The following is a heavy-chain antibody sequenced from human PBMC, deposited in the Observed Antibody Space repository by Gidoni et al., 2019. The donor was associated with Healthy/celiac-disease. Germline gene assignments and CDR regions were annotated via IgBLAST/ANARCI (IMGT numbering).Heavy chain of an antibody. J-gene: IGHJ4*02. D-gene: IGHD1-26*01. Sequence: EVQLLESGGGLVQPGGSLRLSCAASGFTFSSYAMGWVRQAPGKGLEWDSAISGSGGSTYYADSVKGRFTISRDNSKNTLYLQMNSLRAEDTAVYYCANPVWGWSSGSYVFDYWGQGTLVTVSS. V-gene: IGHV3-23*01. CDR2: ISGSGGST. CDR1: GFTFSSYA. CDR3: ANPVWGWSSGSYVFDY.